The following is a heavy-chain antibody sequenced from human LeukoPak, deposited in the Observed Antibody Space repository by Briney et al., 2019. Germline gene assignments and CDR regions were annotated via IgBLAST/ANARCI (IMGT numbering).Heavy chain of an antibody. Sequence: SETLSLTCTVSGGSISSYYWSWIRQPPGKGLEWIGYIYYSGSTNYNPSLKSRVTISVDTSKNQLSLKLSSVTAADTAVYYCARHYSGYDSDYWGQGTLVTVSS. J-gene: IGHJ4*02. CDR2: IYYSGST. V-gene: IGHV4-59*08. CDR3: ARHYSGYDSDY. CDR1: GGSISSYY. D-gene: IGHD5-12*01.